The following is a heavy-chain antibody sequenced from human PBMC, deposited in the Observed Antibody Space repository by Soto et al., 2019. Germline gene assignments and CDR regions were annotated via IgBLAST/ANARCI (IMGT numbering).Heavy chain of an antibody. Sequence: SETLSLTCTFSGGSISSGGYYWSGFRQHPGKGLEWIGYIYYSGSTYYNPSLKSRVTISVDTSKNQYSLKLSSVTAADTAVYYCARGLNGDYLFDYWGQGTLVTVSS. CDR3: ARGLNGDYLFDY. V-gene: IGHV4-31*02. D-gene: IGHD4-17*01. CDR2: IYYSGST. CDR1: GGSISSGGYY. J-gene: IGHJ4*02.